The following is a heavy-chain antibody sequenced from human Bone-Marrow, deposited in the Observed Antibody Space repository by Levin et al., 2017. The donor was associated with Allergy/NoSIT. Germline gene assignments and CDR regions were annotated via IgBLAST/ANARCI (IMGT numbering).Heavy chain of an antibody. CDR3: ARRSGGYVRDDY. CDR2: VNHSGST. Sequence: SQTLSLTCAVSGGSFSAYFWSWIRQPPGKGLEWIGEVNHSGSTNYNPSLKSRVTISVDTSKNQFSLKLISVTAADTAVYYCARRSGGYVRDDYWGQGTLVTVSS. J-gene: IGHJ4*02. V-gene: IGHV4-34*01. D-gene: IGHD5-12*01. CDR1: GGSFSAYF.